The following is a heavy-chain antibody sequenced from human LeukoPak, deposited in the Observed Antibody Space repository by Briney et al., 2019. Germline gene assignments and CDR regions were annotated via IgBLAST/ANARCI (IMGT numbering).Heavy chain of an antibody. J-gene: IGHJ3*02. CDR3: ARDTITMVRGKSARSSPAFDI. CDR2: IIPIFGTA. CDR1: GRTFSSYA. V-gene: IGHV1-69*13. D-gene: IGHD3-10*01. Sequence: SVKVSCKASGRTFSSYATSWVRQAPGQGLGWMGGIIPIFGTANYAQKFQGRVTITADESTSTAYMELSSLRSEDTAVYYCARDTITMVRGKSARSSPAFDIWGKGTMVTVSS.